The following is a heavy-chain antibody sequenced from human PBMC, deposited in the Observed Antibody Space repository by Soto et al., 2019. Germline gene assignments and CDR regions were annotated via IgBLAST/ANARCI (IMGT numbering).Heavy chain of an antibody. CDR3: AREISVAGGHFDY. D-gene: IGHD6-19*01. CDR2: ISSSSTI. J-gene: IGHJ4*02. CDR1: GFTFSSYG. Sequence: GGSLRLSCTASGFTFSSYGMNWVRQAPGKGLEWVSSISSSSTIYYADSVRGRFTISRDNAKNSLYLQMNSLRDEDTAVYYCAREISVAGGHFDYWGQGTLVTVSS. V-gene: IGHV3-48*02.